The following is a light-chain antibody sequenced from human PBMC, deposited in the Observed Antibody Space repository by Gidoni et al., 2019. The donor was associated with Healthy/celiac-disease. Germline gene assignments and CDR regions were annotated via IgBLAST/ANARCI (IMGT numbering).Light chain of an antibody. V-gene: IGKV2-28*01. CDR3: MQAIQTPLT. Sequence: DILMTQSPLSLPVTPGEPASISCRSSQSLLHSNGYNYVDWYLKKPGQSPQLLIYLGSNRASGVPDRFSGRGSGTDFTLKIRRVEDEDVGVYYCMQAIQTPLTFGGGTKVEIK. J-gene: IGKJ4*01. CDR2: LGS. CDR1: QSLLHSNGYNY.